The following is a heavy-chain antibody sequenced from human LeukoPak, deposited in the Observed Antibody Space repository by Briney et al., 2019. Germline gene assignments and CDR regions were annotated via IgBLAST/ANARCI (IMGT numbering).Heavy chain of an antibody. Sequence: PGGSLRLSCAASGFTFSDYYMSWIRQAPGKGLEWVSSISSSGSTIYYADSVKGRFTISRDNAKNSLYLQMNSLRAEDTAVYYCARTDIVLMVYASYYMDVWGKGTTVTVSS. CDR2: ISSSGSTI. D-gene: IGHD2-8*01. J-gene: IGHJ6*03. V-gene: IGHV3-11*04. CDR1: GFTFSDYY. CDR3: ARTDIVLMVYASYYMDV.